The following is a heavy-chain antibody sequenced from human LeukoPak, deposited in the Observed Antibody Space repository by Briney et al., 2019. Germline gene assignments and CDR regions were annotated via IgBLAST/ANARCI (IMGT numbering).Heavy chain of an antibody. V-gene: IGHV4-59*01. Sequence: SSETLSLTCTVSGGSISSYYWSWIRQPPGKGLEWIGYIYYSGSTNYNPSLKSRVTISVDTSKNQFSLKLSSVTAADTAVYYCARDQGSSGWYESNWLDPWGQGTLVTVSS. J-gene: IGHJ5*02. D-gene: IGHD6-19*01. CDR3: ARDQGSSGWYESNWLDP. CDR1: GGSISSYY. CDR2: IYYSGST.